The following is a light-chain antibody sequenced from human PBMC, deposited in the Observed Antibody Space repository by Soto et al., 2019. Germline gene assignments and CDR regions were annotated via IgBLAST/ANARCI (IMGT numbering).Light chain of an antibody. Sequence: QSALTQPASVSGSPGQSITISCIGPSSDFGTYHLFSWYQQHPGKAPKLIIYEGTKRPSGVSTRFSGSKSGNTASLTVSGLQAEDEADYFCCSYAATFSVFGGGTKLTVL. CDR3: CSYAATFSV. J-gene: IGLJ3*02. CDR1: SSDFGTYHL. CDR2: EGT. V-gene: IGLV2-23*01.